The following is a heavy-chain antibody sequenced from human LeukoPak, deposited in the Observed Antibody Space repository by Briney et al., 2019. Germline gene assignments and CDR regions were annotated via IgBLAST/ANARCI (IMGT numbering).Heavy chain of an antibody. V-gene: IGHV3-30*18. D-gene: IGHD6-19*01. CDR2: IASHSRDA. J-gene: IGHJ4*02. CDR1: AFTFSKYD. Sequence: GGSLRLSCAISAFTFSKYDMNWVRQTPDKGLEWVAVIASHSRDAHYSDSVKGRFTISRDNSKNTLYLQMNSLRAEDTAVYYCAKPRSSGWSKYYFDYWGQGTLVTVSS. CDR3: AKPRSSGWSKYYFDY.